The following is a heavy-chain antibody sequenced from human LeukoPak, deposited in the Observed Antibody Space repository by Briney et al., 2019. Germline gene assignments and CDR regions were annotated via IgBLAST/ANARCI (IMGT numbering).Heavy chain of an antibody. D-gene: IGHD1-26*01. V-gene: IGHV4-4*07. J-gene: IGHJ4*02. CDR1: GGSISSYY. CDR3: ATGSLIVGATGFDY. Sequence: PSETLSLTCTVSGGSISSYYWSWIRQPAGKGLEWIGRIYTSVSTNYNPSLKSRVTMSVDTSKNQFSLKLSSVTAADTAVYYCATGSLIVGATGFDYWGQGTLVTVSS. CDR2: IYTSVST.